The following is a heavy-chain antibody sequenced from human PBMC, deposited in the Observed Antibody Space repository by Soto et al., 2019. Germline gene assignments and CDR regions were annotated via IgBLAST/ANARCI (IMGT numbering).Heavy chain of an antibody. CDR1: GYTFYSHS. Sequence: QAQLVQSGAEVRKPGAAVKDSCKASGYTFYSHSISWVRQAPGQGLEWMGRINADYGNTQYAQKFRGGVTMTTDTSTTTVYMELTNLRSDDTAVYYCARCIQGDYYYGMDVWGQGTTVTVSS. CDR2: INADYGNT. J-gene: IGHJ6*02. CDR3: ARCIQGDYYYGMDV. V-gene: IGHV1-18*01. D-gene: IGHD5-18*01.